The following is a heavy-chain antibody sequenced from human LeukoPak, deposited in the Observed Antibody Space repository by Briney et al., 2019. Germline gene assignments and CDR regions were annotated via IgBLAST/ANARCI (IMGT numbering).Heavy chain of an antibody. CDR2: IGTAGDT. CDR3: ARMREYYYGMDV. J-gene: IGHJ6*02. D-gene: IGHD3-16*01. V-gene: IGHV3-13*01. Sequence: PGGSLRLSCAASGFTFSSYDMHWVRQATGKGLEWVSAIGTAGDTYYPGSVKGRFTISRENAKNSLYLQMNSLRAGDTAVYYCARMREYYYGMDVWGQGTTVTVSS. CDR1: GFTFSSYD.